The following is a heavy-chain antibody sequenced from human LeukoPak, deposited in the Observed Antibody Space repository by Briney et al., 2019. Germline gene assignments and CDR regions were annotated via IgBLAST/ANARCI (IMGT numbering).Heavy chain of an antibody. J-gene: IGHJ4*02. CDR2: ISSDSSYI. CDR3: ARDPNVLGITPYSFDF. CDR1: GFTFSNYT. D-gene: IGHD3-10*02. V-gene: IGHV3-21*01. Sequence: GGSLRLSCAASGFTFSNYTMTWVRQPPGKGLEWVASISSDSSYIDYADSVKGRFTISRDNAKNSLFLKTDTLRGDDTGIYYCARDPNVLGITPYSFDFWGQGTLVTVSS.